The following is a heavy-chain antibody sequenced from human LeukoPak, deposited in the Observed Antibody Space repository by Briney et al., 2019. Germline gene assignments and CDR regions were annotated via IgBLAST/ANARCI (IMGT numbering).Heavy chain of an antibody. D-gene: IGHD6-19*01. Sequence: GGSLRLSCAASGFTVSSNYMSWVRQAPGKGLEWVSVIYSGGSTYYADSVKGRFTISRDNSKNTLYLQMNSLRAEDTAVYYCARGFRRSGWSLFDYWGQGTLVTVS. CDR3: ARGFRRSGWSLFDY. J-gene: IGHJ4*02. CDR1: GFTVSSNY. V-gene: IGHV3-66*01. CDR2: IYSGGST.